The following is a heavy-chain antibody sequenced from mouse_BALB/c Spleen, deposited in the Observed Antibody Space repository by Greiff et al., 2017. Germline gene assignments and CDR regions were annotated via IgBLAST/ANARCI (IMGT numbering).Heavy chain of an antibody. CDR1: GFTFSDYG. J-gene: IGHJ3*01. D-gene: IGHD2-1*01. CDR2: ISNLAYSI. Sequence: EVQGVESGGGLVQPGGSRKLSCAASGFTFSDYGMAWVRQAPGKGPEWVAFISNLAYSIYYADTVTGRFTISRENAKNTLYLEMSSLRSEDTAMYYCARDDGNSWFAYWGQGTLVTVSA. V-gene: IGHV5-15*02. CDR3: ARDDGNSWFAY.